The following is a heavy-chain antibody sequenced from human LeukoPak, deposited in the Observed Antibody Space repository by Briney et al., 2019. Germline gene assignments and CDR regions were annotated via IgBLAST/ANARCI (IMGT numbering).Heavy chain of an antibody. Sequence: PGGSLRLSCAASGFTFSSYAMSWVRQAPGKGLEWVSAISGSGGSTYYADSVKGRFTISRDNAKNSLYLQMNSLRAEDTAVYYCARDLDAAVAGFDYWGQGTLVTVSS. CDR1: GFTFSSYA. CDR2: ISGSGGST. CDR3: ARDLDAAVAGFDY. V-gene: IGHV3-23*01. D-gene: IGHD6-19*01. J-gene: IGHJ4*02.